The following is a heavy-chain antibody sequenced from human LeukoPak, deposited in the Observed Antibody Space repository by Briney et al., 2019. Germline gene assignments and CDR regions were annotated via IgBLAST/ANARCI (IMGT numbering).Heavy chain of an antibody. CDR3: ARDVIAAPGTADY. J-gene: IGHJ4*02. D-gene: IGHD6-13*01. Sequence: PSETLSLTCTVSGYSVSSGYYWVWIRQPPGKGLEWIGSMFHSGSTYYKSSLKSRVTMSVDTSQNQFSLKLSSVTAADTAVYYCARDVIAAPGTADYWGQGTLVTVSS. V-gene: IGHV4-38-2*02. CDR1: GYSVSSGYY. CDR2: MFHSGST.